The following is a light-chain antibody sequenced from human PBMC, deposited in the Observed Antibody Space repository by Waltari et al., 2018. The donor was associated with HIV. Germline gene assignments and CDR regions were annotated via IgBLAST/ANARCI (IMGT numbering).Light chain of an antibody. CDR3: QQYNDWPPGYT. CDR1: QSVGSD. J-gene: IGKJ2*01. V-gene: IGKV3-15*01. Sequence: EKVMTQSPATLFVSPRERATLVCMASQSVGSDLAWYQQRPGQAPRLLIYGASTRATGTPARFSGGGSGTEFTLTISSLQSEDFAVYYCQQYNDWPPGYTFGQGTKLEIK. CDR2: GAS.